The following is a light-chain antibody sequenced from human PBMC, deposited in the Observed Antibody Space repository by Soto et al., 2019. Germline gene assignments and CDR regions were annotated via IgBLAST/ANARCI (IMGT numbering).Light chain of an antibody. CDR1: QSVSNKY. Sequence: EVVLTQSPGTLSLSPGERATLSCRASQSVSNKYLAWYQQKPGQTPRLLIFGSSDRATGIPNRFSGSGSGTDFTLPISRLQPEDFAVYYCQQYGSSPPYTFGQGTKLEIK. CDR3: QQYGSSPPYT. V-gene: IGKV3-20*01. J-gene: IGKJ2*01. CDR2: GSS.